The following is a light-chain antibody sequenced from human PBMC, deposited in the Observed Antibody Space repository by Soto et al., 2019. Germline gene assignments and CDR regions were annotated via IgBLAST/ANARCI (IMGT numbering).Light chain of an antibody. CDR1: QGISND. CDR3: QQYDSYSSGP. CDR2: KAS. J-gene: IGKJ1*01. Sequence: DIQMTQSPSAMSASVGDRVTITCRASQGISNDLAWFQQKPGKGPKLLIYKASTLKSGVPSRFSGSGSGTEFTLTISNLQPDDFATYYGQQYDSYSSGPFGQGTKVDIK. V-gene: IGKV1-17*03.